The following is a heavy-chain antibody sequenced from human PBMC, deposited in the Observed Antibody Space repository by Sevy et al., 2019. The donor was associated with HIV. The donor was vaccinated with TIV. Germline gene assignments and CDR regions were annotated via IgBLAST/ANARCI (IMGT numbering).Heavy chain of an antibody. CDR1: GFTFSSYA. D-gene: IGHD2-8*01. CDR3: SNRVGYCTNGVCYLDY. Sequence: GGSLRLSCAASGFTFSSYAMSWVRQAPGKGLEWVSAISGSGGSTYYADSVKGRFTISRDNSKNTLYLQMNSLRAEDKAVYYCSNRVGYCTNGVCYLDYWGQGTLVTVSS. V-gene: IGHV3-23*01. CDR2: ISGSGGST. J-gene: IGHJ4*02.